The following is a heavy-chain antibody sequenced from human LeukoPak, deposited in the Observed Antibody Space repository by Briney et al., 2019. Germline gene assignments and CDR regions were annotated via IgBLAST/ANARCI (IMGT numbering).Heavy chain of an antibody. CDR1: GGSFSGYY. CDR3: ARGGVRYFDWLSRRYFDY. V-gene: IGHV4-34*01. CDR2: INHSGST. Sequence: PSETLSLTCAVYGGSFSGYYWSWIRQPPGKGLEWIGGINHSGSTNYNPSLKSRVTISVDTSKNQFSLKLSSVTAADTAVYYCARGGVRYFDWLSRRYFDYWGQGTLVTVSS. J-gene: IGHJ4*02. D-gene: IGHD3-9*01.